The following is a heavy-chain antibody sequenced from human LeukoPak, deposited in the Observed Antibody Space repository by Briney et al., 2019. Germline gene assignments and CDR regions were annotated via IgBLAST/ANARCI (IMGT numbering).Heavy chain of an antibody. CDR1: GFTFRSYA. V-gene: IGHV3-30-3*01. CDR2: ISYDGGNK. J-gene: IGHJ4*02. CDR3: ARECYGEYYFDY. Sequence: GGSLRLSCAASGFTFRSYAMHWVRQAPGEGLEWVAVISYDGGNKYYADSVKGRFTISRDNSKNTLYVQMNSLRAEDTAMYYCARECYGEYYFDYWGQGTLVTVSS. D-gene: IGHD4-17*01.